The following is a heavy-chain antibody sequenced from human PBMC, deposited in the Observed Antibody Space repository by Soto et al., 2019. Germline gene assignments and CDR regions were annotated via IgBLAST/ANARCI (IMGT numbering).Heavy chain of an antibody. Sequence: EVQLLESGGGLVQPGGSLRLSCAASGFSFSDYAMNWVRHAPGRGLQWVSGISRSGEFTYYADSVEGRFTISRDDSQNTLYLQMRSLRAEDTAVYYCAKVVRPSTTTTQPFDYWGQGTLVSVSS. CDR2: ISRSGEFT. J-gene: IGHJ4*02. CDR3: AKVVRPSTTTTQPFDY. V-gene: IGHV3-23*01. CDR1: GFSFSDYA. D-gene: IGHD4-17*01.